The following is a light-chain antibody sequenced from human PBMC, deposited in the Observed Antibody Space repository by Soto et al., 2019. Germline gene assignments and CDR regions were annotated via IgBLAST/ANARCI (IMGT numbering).Light chain of an antibody. V-gene: IGLV2-8*01. J-gene: IGLJ2*01. CDR1: SSDVGGYNY. CDR3: VSYAGSNKPA. Sequence: QSVLTQPPSASGSPGQSVAISCSGTSSDVGGYNYVSWYQQHPGKAPKLMIYDVNKRPSGVPDRFFGSKSGNPASLTVSGLQAEDEADYYCVSYAGSNKPAFGGGTKVTVL. CDR2: DVN.